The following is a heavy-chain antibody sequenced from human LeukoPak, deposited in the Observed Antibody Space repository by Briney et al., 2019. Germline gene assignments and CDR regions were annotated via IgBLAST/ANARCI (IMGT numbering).Heavy chain of an antibody. D-gene: IGHD5-24*01. CDR1: GFTFSSYW. J-gene: IGHJ4*02. CDR2: INTDGRTT. CDR3: ARDNAYMFDY. Sequence: GGSLRLSCAASGFTFSSYWMNWVRQAPGKGLVWVAHINTDGRTTTYADSVKGRFTVSRDNAKNTLYLEMYRLRAEDTAVYYCARDNAYMFDYWGRGTLVTVSS. V-gene: IGHV3-74*01.